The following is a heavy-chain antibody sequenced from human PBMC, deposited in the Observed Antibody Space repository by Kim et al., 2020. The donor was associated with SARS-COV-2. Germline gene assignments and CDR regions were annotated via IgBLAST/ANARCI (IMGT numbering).Heavy chain of an antibody. D-gene: IGHD1-26*01. CDR3: ARVGSGSGT. J-gene: IGHJ5*02. Sequence: GIANSAQKLQGRVTITADKSTSTAYMELSSLRSEDTAVYYCARVGSGSGTWGQGTLVTVSS. V-gene: IGHV1-69*04. CDR2: GIA.